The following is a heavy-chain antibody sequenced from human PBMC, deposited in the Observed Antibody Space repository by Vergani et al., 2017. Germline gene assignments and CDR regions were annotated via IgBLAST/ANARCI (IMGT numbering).Heavy chain of an antibody. D-gene: IGHD1-26*01. CDR1: GFNFNNFG. CDR2: ISFDGTTK. Sequence: QLQLVESGGGVVQPGRSLRLSCAASGFNFNNFGIHWVRQAPGKGLEWVAVISFDGTTKYYADSVKGRFTISRDNSKNTLYLQMNSLRAEDTAVYYCARDFSVGATDYWGQGTLVTVSS. J-gene: IGHJ4*02. V-gene: IGHV3-30*03. CDR3: ARDFSVGATDY.